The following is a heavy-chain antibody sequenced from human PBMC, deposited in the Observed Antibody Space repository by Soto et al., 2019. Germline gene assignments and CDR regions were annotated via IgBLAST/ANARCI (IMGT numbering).Heavy chain of an antibody. V-gene: IGHV3-33*01. Sequence: GGSLRLSCAASGFTFSSYGMHWVRQAPGKGLEWVAVIWYDGSNKYYADSVKGRFTISRDNSKNTLYLQMNSLRAEDTAVYYCARDVKVAGDTFDYWGQGTLVNVSS. CDR2: IWYDGSNK. D-gene: IGHD6-19*01. CDR1: GFTFSSYG. CDR3: ARDVKVAGDTFDY. J-gene: IGHJ4*02.